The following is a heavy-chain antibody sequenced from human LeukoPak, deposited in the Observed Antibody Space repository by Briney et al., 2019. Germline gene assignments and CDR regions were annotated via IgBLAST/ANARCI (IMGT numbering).Heavy chain of an antibody. CDR2: ISSSSSYI. J-gene: IGHJ4*02. CDR1: GFTFSSYS. CDR3: ASSAGYCSGGSCCYY. D-gene: IGHD2-15*01. Sequence: GGSLRPSCAASGFTFSSYSMNWVRQAPGKGLEWVSSISSSSSYIYYADSVKGRFTISRDNAKNSLYLQMNSLRAEDTAVYYCASSAGYCSGGSCCYYWGQGTLVTVSS. V-gene: IGHV3-21*01.